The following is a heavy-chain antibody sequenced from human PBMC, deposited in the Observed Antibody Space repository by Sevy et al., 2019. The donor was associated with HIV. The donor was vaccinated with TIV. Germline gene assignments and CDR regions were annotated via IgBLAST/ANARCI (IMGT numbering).Heavy chain of an antibody. V-gene: IGHV4-34*01. D-gene: IGHD3-10*01. Sequence: LLETLSLTCDVFGGSFSGYYWTWIRQSPGKGLEWIGEIHHSGSTNYKSSLKSRVTISIDTSKSQFSLKMNSVTAADTAVYYCARARLSGISYYFDSWGQGALVTVSS. CDR2: IHHSGST. CDR3: ARARLSGISYYFDS. CDR1: GGSFSGYY. J-gene: IGHJ4*02.